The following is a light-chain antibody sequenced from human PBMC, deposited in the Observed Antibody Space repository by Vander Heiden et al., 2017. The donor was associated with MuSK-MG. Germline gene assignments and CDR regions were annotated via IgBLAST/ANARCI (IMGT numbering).Light chain of an antibody. Sequence: EIVLTQSPGTLSLSPGERATLSCRASQSVSSSYLAWYQQKPGQAPRLLIYGASSSATAIPDRFSGRAPGTDFTLSIRILDPEDFTVYYSQRYGTSPVTLGQGTKLEIK. J-gene: IGKJ2*01. CDR1: QSVSSSY. CDR3: QRYGTSPVT. CDR2: GAS. V-gene: IGKV3-20*01.